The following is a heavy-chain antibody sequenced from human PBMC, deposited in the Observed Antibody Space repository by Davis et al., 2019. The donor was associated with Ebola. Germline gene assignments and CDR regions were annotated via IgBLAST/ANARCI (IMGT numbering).Heavy chain of an antibody. CDR1: GGSFSGYY. J-gene: IGHJ4*02. CDR2: INHSGST. V-gene: IGHV4-34*01. Sequence: PGGSLRLSCAVYGGSFSGYYWSWIRQPPGKGLEWIGEINHSGSTNYNPSLKSRVTISVDTSKNQFSLKLSSVTAADTAVYYCARRPTDYGSGSYDYWGQGTLVTVSS. CDR3: ARRPTDYGSGSYDY. D-gene: IGHD3-10*01.